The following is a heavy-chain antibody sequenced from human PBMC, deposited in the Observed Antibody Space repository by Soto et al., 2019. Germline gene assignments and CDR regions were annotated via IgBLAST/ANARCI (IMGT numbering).Heavy chain of an antibody. J-gene: IGHJ5*02. CDR2: ITSSSCPI. V-gene: IGHV3-48*02. Sequence: EVQLVESGGGLVPPGGSLRLSCAASGFTFSPYSLNWVRQAPGKGLEWIAYITSSSCPIFYADSVKGRFTSSRDNAKNSLYLQMNSLSDEDTSVYYCARDNGIAGSFDPWGQGTLVTVSS. D-gene: IGHD6-13*01. CDR3: ARDNGIAGSFDP. CDR1: GFTFSPYS.